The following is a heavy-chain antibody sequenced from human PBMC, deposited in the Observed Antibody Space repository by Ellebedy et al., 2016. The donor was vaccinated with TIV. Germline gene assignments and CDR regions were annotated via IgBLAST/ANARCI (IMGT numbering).Heavy chain of an antibody. CDR2: IVYDGRNK. Sequence: GESLKISCAASGFTFSNYAMHWVRQAPGKGLEWVAAIVYDGRNKYYADSVKGRFTVSRDNSKNTVFLQMNSLRVEDTAVYYCAKGLVDTAMADYWGQGILVTVSS. CDR3: AKGLVDTAMADY. V-gene: IGHV3-30*04. D-gene: IGHD5-18*01. J-gene: IGHJ4*02. CDR1: GFTFSNYA.